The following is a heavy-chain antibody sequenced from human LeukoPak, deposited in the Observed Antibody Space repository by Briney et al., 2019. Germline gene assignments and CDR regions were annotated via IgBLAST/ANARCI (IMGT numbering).Heavy chain of an antibody. CDR3: AKDLRGYCSGVSCYPDY. CDR1: GYTFSSYG. V-gene: IGHV3-30*18. D-gene: IGHD2-15*01. Sequence: GGSLRLSCAASGYTFSSYGMHWVRQAPGKGLEWVAVISYDGSNKYYADSVKGRFTISRDNSKNTLYLQMNSLRAEDTAVYYCAKDLRGYCSGVSCYPDYWGQGTLVTVSS. J-gene: IGHJ4*02. CDR2: ISYDGSNK.